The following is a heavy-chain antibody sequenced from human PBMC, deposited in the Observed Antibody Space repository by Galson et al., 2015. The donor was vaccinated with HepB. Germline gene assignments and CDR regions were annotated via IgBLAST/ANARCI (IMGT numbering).Heavy chain of an antibody. Sequence: SLRLSCAASGFTFNTYGISWVRQAPGKGLEWVSGFSGSDDTTYYADSVKDRFTISRDNSKNTVNLQMNSLRADDTAVYYCAKRGASGWGPFEFWGQGTMVTVSS. V-gene: IGHV3-23*01. CDR3: AKRGASGWGPFEF. J-gene: IGHJ3*01. CDR2: FSGSDDTT. D-gene: IGHD1-26*01. CDR1: GFTFNTYG.